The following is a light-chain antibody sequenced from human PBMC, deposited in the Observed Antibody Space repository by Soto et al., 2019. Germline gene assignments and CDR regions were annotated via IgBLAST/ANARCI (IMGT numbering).Light chain of an antibody. CDR1: QSISSY. CDR2: GAS. V-gene: IGKV3-20*01. CDR3: QQYGSLWT. J-gene: IGKJ1*01. Sequence: ETVLTQSPATLSLSPGERATLSCRASQSISSYLAWYQQKPGQAPRLLIYGASSRATGIPDRFSGSGSGTDFTLTISRLEPEDFAVYYCQQYGSLWTFGQGTKVEIK.